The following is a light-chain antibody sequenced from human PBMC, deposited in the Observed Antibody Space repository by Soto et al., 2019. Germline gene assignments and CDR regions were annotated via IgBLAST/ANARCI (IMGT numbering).Light chain of an antibody. J-gene: IGLJ1*01. Sequence: QSALTQPRSVSGSPGQSVTISCTGTSSDVGGYNYVSWYEQHPVKAPKLMIYDVTKRPSGVPDRFSGSKSGNTASLTISGLQAEDESDSYCCSYAGSYTWVFGTGTKLNVL. CDR3: CSYAGSYTWV. CDR2: DVT. CDR1: SSDVGGYNY. V-gene: IGLV2-11*01.